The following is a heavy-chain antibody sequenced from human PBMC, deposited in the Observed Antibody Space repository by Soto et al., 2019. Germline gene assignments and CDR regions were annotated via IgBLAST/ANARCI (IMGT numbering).Heavy chain of an antibody. V-gene: IGHV3-23*01. J-gene: IGHJ4*02. Sequence: EAQLLESGGGLGQPGGSLRLSCAASGFTFSSYAMSWVRQAPGKGLEWVSSISGSGGTTYYADSVKGRFTISRDNSKNTLYLQMNSLRAEDTAIYYCARDRYGDPLWGQDDFDYWGQGTLVTVSA. CDR3: ARDRYGDPLWGQDDFDY. CDR1: GFTFSSYA. D-gene: IGHD2-21*02. CDR2: ISGSGGTT.